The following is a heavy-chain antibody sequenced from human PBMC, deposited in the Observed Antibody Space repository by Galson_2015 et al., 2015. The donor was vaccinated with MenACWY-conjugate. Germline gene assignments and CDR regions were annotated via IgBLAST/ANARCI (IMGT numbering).Heavy chain of an antibody. Sequence: PALVKPTQTLTLTCTFSGFSLSTSRVGVGWIRQPPGQALEWLSLIYWDDDKRYSPSLKSRLTITKDTSKNQVVLSMTNMDPVDTATYYCAHSPYCSTISCYAARAFDVWGQGTMVTVSS. J-gene: IGHJ3*01. CDR3: AHSPYCSTISCYAARAFDV. D-gene: IGHD2-2*01. CDR2: IYWDDDK. V-gene: IGHV2-5*02. CDR1: GFSLSTSRVG.